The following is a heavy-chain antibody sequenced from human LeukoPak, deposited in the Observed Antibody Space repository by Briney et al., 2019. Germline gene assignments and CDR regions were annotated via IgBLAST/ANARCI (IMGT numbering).Heavy chain of an antibody. CDR1: GFTFSSYS. Sequence: PGGSLRLSCAASGFTFSSYSMNWVRQAPGKGLEWVSSISSSSSYIYYADSVKGRFTISRDNAQNSLYLQMNNLRAEDTALYYCAREAGFGDNWFDPWGQGTLVTVSS. CDR3: AREAGFGDNWFDP. D-gene: IGHD1-14*01. V-gene: IGHV3-21*01. J-gene: IGHJ5*02. CDR2: ISSSSSYI.